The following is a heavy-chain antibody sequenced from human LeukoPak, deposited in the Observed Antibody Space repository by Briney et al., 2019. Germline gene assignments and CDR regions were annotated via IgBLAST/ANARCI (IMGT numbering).Heavy chain of an antibody. V-gene: IGHV3-23*01. Sequence: GGSLRLSCAASGFTFSSYAMSWVRPAPGKGLEWVSAISGSGGSTYYADSVKGRFTISRDNSRNTLYLQMNSLRAEDTAVYYCAKGSGARTYSSGWYGFDYWGQGTLVTVSS. CDR1: GFTFSSYA. CDR2: ISGSGGST. J-gene: IGHJ4*02. CDR3: AKGSGARTYSSGWYGFDY. D-gene: IGHD6-19*01.